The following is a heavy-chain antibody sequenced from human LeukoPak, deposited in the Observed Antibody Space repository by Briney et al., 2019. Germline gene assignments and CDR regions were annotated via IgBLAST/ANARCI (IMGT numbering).Heavy chain of an antibody. D-gene: IGHD2-2*01. Sequence: GASVKVSCKASGYTFTSYGISWVRQAPGQGLEWMGWISAYNGNTNYAQKLQGRVTMTTDTSTSTAYMELRSLRSDDTAVYYCARQQCSSTSCYMDVWGKGTTVTVSS. CDR3: ARQQCSSTSCYMDV. CDR1: GYTFTSYG. CDR2: ISAYNGNT. V-gene: IGHV1-18*01. J-gene: IGHJ6*04.